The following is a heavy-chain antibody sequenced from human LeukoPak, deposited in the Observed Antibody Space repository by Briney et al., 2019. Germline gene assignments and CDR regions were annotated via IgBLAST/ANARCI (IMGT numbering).Heavy chain of an antibody. J-gene: IGHJ6*03. V-gene: IGHV1-2*02. D-gene: IGHD3-10*01. Sequence: ASVKVSYKASGYTFTGYYMHWVRQAPGQGLEWMGWINPNSGGTNYAQKFQGRVTMTRDTSISTAYMELSRLRSDDTAVYYCARVGSYYYYYYMDVWGKGTTVTVSS. CDR3: ARVGSYYYYYYMDV. CDR2: INPNSGGT. CDR1: GYTFTGYY.